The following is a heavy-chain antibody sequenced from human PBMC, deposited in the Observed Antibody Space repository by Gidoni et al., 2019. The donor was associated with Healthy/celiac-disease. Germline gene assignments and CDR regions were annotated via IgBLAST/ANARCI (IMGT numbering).Heavy chain of an antibody. J-gene: IGHJ6*02. D-gene: IGHD1-7*01. V-gene: IGHV3-23*01. Sequence: TISRDNSKNTLYLQMNSLRAEDTAVYYCAKPRTTFYYYGMDVWGQGTTVTVSS. CDR3: AKPRTTFYYYGMDV.